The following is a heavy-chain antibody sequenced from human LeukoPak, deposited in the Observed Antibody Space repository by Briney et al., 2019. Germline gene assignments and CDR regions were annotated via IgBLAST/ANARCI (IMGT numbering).Heavy chain of an antibody. D-gene: IGHD2-15*01. Sequence: PGGSLRLSCAASGFTFSSYWMHWVRQAPGKGLVWVSRINSDGSSTSYADSVKGRFTISRDNAKNTLYLQMNSLRAEDTAVYYCARWRQLGCSGGSCYGPLVDYYYMDVWGKGTTVTVSS. J-gene: IGHJ6*03. CDR3: ARWRQLGCSGGSCYGPLVDYYYMDV. CDR2: INSDGSST. CDR1: GFTFSSYW. V-gene: IGHV3-74*01.